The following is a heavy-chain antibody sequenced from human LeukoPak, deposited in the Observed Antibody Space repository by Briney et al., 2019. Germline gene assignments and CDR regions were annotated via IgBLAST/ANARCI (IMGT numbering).Heavy chain of an antibody. D-gene: IGHD3-22*01. Sequence: ASVKVSCKAFGYTFTSNYMHWVRQAPGQGPEWMGVISPSGGSTTYAQKFQGRVTLTRDMSTSTDYLELSSLRSEDTAVYYCASLGDNYYDSSGYWFDYWGQGTLVTVSS. J-gene: IGHJ4*02. CDR3: ASLGDNYYDSSGYWFDY. CDR2: ISPSGGST. CDR1: GYTFTSNY. V-gene: IGHV1-46*01.